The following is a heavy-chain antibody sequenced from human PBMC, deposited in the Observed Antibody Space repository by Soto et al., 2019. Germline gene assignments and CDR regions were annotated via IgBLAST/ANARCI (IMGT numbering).Heavy chain of an antibody. CDR2: TSTGGST. D-gene: IGHD3-10*01. J-gene: IGHJ4*02. CDR3: ARVGTDYGSGSPYYSDY. V-gene: IGHV3-66*01. CDR1: GFTVSSND. Sequence: GGSLILSCAASGFTVSSNDISWVRQAPGKGLEWVSVTSTGGSTYFADSVKGRFTISRDNSKNTLYLQMNSLRAEDTAVYYCARVGTDYGSGSPYYSDYWGQGTLVTVSS.